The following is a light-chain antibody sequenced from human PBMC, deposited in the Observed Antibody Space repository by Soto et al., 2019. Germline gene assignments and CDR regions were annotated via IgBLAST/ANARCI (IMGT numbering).Light chain of an antibody. CDR2: AAS. J-gene: IGKJ4*01. CDR3: LQQSSYPPLT. CDR1: QGIRND. Sequence: DIQMTQSPSSLSASVGDRVTITCRASQGIRNDLGWFQQNPGKAPNRLIYAASSLQSGVPSRFSCSGSGTEFTLTVSSLQPEDFATYYCLQQSSYPPLTFGGRTRVEIK. V-gene: IGKV1-17*01.